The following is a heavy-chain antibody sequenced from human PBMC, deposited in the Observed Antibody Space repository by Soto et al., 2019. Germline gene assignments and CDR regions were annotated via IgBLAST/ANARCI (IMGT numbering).Heavy chain of an antibody. CDR1: GYTFTGYY. D-gene: IGHD3-9*01. J-gene: IGHJ6*02. V-gene: IGHV1-2*02. CDR2: LNPNSGGT. CDR3: ARDGNDWSGDYGMDV. Sequence: GASVKVSCKASGYTFTGYYMPWVRPAPVQGLEWMEWLNPNSGGTNYAQKFQGRVTMTRDTSISTAYMELSRLRSDDTAVYYCARDGNDWSGDYGMDVWGPGTTVTVSS.